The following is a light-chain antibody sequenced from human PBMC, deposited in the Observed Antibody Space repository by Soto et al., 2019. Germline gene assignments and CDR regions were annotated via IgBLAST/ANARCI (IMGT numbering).Light chain of an antibody. V-gene: IGLV4-69*01. Sequence: QSVLTQSPSASASLGASVKLTCTLSSGHSSYAIAWHQQQPEKGPRYLMKLNSDGSHSKGAGIPDRFSGSSSGAERYLIISSLQSEDEADYYCQTWGTGIHVFGTGTKLTVL. CDR2: LNSDGSH. CDR1: SGHSSYA. CDR3: QTWGTGIHV. J-gene: IGLJ1*01.